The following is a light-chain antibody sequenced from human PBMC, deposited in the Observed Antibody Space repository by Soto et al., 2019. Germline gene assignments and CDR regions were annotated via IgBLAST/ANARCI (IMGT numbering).Light chain of an antibody. CDR2: GNY. Sequence: QAVLTQPPSVSGAPGQRVTISCTGSSSNIGAGYDVQWYQQLPGTAPKLLIYGNYNRPSGVPDRFSGSKSGTSASLAITGLQAEDEADYYCQSYDSSLSGVVFGGGTKLTVL. CDR3: QSYDSSLSGVV. V-gene: IGLV1-40*01. CDR1: SSNIGAGYD. J-gene: IGLJ2*01.